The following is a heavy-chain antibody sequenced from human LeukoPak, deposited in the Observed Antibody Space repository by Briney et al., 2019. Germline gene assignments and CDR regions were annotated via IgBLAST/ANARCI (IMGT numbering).Heavy chain of an antibody. Sequence: GGSLRLSCAASGFTFSDYYMSWIRQAPGKGLEWVSYISSSGSTIYYADSVKGRFTISRDNAKNSLYLQMNSLRVEDTAVYYCARDRIEQQRTLGRSSNYYYYYYMDVWGKGTTVTVSS. J-gene: IGHJ6*03. V-gene: IGHV3-11*04. CDR1: GFTFSDYY. CDR2: ISSSGSTI. CDR3: ARDRIEQQRTLGRSSNYYYYYYMDV. D-gene: IGHD6-13*01.